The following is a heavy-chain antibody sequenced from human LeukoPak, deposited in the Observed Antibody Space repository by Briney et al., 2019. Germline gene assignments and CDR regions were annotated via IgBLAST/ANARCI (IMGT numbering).Heavy chain of an antibody. V-gene: IGHV1-69*13. J-gene: IGHJ6*02. Sequence: GASVKVSCKASGGTFISYAISWLRQAPGQGLEWMGGIIAIFVTANYAQKFQGRVTIIADESTSTAYMELSSLRSEDTAVYYCAKSGWYYDTSGLRYYYGMDVWGQGTTVTVSS. D-gene: IGHD3-22*01. CDR1: GGTFISYA. CDR3: AKSGWYYDTSGLRYYYGMDV. CDR2: IIAIFVTA.